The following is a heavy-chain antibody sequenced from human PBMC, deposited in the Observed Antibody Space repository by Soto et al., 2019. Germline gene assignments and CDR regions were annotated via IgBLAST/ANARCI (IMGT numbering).Heavy chain of an antibody. CDR3: ARASVGRMVWGSRGYYFDY. V-gene: IGHV4-31*03. D-gene: IGHD3-10*01. J-gene: IGHJ4*02. Sequence: QVQLQESGPGLVKPSQTLSLTCTVSGGSISSGGYYWSWIRQHPGKGLEWIGYIYYSGSTYYNPSLKSRVTISVDTSKNQFSLKLSSVTAADTAVYYCARASVGRMVWGSRGYYFDYWGQGTLVTVSS. CDR2: IYYSGST. CDR1: GGSISSGGYY.